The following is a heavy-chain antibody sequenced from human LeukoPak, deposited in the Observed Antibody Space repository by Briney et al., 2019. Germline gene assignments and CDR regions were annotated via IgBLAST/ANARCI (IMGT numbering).Heavy chain of an antibody. CDR3: AKDRPNYYGSNGHYYRRDGDY. CDR2: ITSSGDGT. Sequence: GGSLRLSCAASGFTFSIYAMSWVRQAPGKGLQWVSSITSSGDGTYYADSVKGRFTISRDNSENMLYLQMNSLRVEDMAVYFCAKDRPNYYGSNGHYYRRDGDYWGQGTLVTVSS. J-gene: IGHJ4*02. CDR1: GFTFSIYA. V-gene: IGHV3-23*01. D-gene: IGHD3-22*01.